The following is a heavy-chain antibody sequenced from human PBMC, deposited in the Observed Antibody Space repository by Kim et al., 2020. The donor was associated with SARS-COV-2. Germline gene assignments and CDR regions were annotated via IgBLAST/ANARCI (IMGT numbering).Heavy chain of an antibody. J-gene: IGHJ6*02. CDR2: IIPIFGTA. CDR1: GGTFSSYA. Sequence: SVKVSCKASGGTFSSYAISWVRQAPGQGLEWMGGIIPIFGTANYAQKFQGRVTITADESTSTAYMELSSLRSEDTAVYYCARNTVTNAHYYYYGMDVWGQGTTVTVSS. CDR3: ARNTVTNAHYYYYGMDV. D-gene: IGHD4-4*01. V-gene: IGHV1-69*13.